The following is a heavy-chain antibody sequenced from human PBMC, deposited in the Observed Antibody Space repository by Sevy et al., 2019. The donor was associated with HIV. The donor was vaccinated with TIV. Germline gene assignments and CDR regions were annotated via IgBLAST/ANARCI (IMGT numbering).Heavy chain of an antibody. CDR2: IYSGVTT. Sequence: GGSLILSCAASGFTVGSNYMSWVRHAPGKGLEWVSIIYSGVTTSYADSVKGRFTISRDNSKNTLYLQMNSLRAEDTAVYYCARVSVYYYDSSGYYTTGNAFDIWGQGTMVTVSS. D-gene: IGHD3-22*01. V-gene: IGHV3-53*01. J-gene: IGHJ3*02. CDR3: ARVSVYYYDSSGYYTTGNAFDI. CDR1: GFTVGSNY.